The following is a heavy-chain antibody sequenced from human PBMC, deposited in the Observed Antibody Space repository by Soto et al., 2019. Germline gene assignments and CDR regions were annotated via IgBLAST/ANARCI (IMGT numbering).Heavy chain of an antibody. V-gene: IGHV4-39*01. D-gene: IGHD1-26*01. J-gene: IGHJ4*02. Sequence: PSETLSLTCTVSGGPISSSSYYWGWIRQPPGKGLEWIGSIYYSGSTYYNPSLKSRVTISVDTSKNQFSLKLSSVTAADTAVYYCARGRGLHDYWGQGTLVTVSS. CDR1: GGPISSSSYY. CDR2: IYYSGST. CDR3: ARGRGLHDY.